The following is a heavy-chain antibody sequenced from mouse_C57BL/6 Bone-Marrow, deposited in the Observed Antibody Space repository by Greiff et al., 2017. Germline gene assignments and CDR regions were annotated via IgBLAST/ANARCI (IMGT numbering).Heavy chain of an antibody. D-gene: IGHD2-4*01. Sequence: QVQLKQSGAELARPGASVKLSCKASGYTFTSYGLSWVKQRTGQGLEWIGEIYPRSGNTYYTETFKGKATLTADKSSSTAYMELRSLTYEDSAVYVCARCYDYYDAMDYWGQGTSVTVSS. CDR3: ARCYDYYDAMDY. V-gene: IGHV1-81*01. CDR2: IYPRSGNT. CDR1: GYTFTSYG. J-gene: IGHJ4*01.